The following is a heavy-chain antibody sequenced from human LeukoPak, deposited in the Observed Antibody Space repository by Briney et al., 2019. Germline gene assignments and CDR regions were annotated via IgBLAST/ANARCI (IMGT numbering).Heavy chain of an antibody. CDR2: IYYSGST. J-gene: IGHJ5*02. D-gene: IGHD2-15*01. Sequence: SETLSLTCTVSGGSISSSSYYWGWIRQPPGKGLEWIGSIYYSGSTYYNPSLKSRVTISVDTSKNQFSLKLSSVTAADTAVYYCARTLGYCSGGSCYPNWFDPWGQGTLVTVSS. CDR1: GGSISSSSYY. CDR3: ARTLGYCSGGSCYPNWFDP. V-gene: IGHV4-39*07.